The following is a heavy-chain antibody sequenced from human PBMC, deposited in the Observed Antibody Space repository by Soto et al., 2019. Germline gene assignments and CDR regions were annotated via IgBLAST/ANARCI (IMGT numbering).Heavy chain of an antibody. Sequence: QVQLQESGPGVVKPSETLSLTCTVTGGSISSYYCTWIRQAPGKGLEWIGYIYNTDIGSTNYNPSLKSRVTIQQDRSKNQSSLTLSLVTAADTAVYYCARGSHLDDWGQGALVTVSS. CDR1: GGSISSYY. J-gene: IGHJ4*02. V-gene: IGHV4-59*01. CDR3: ARGSHLDD. CDR2: IYNTDIGST.